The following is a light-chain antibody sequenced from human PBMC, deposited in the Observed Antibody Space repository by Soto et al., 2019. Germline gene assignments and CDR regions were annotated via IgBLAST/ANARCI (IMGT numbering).Light chain of an antibody. CDR1: QSVSNNY. CDR3: QQYGSSPQT. J-gene: IGKJ1*01. Sequence: EIVLTQSPGTLSLSPGERATLSCRASQSVSNNYLAWYQQKPGQAPRLLIYGASNRATGIPDRFSGSGSGADFTLTISRLEPEYFAVYYCQQYGSSPQTFGQGTKVDIK. CDR2: GAS. V-gene: IGKV3-20*01.